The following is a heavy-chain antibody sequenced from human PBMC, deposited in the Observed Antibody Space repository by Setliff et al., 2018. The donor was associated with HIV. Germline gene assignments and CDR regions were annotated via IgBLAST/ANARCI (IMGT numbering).Heavy chain of an antibody. CDR3: ARGRISSAATRFFYMDV. Sequence: PSETLSLTCALYGGSFSGYSWTWIRQSPGKGLEWLGETSHTERSHYNPSLRYRVTISLDTSKNQFSLILRSVTAADTAVYYCARGRISSAATRFFYMDVWANGTTVTVS. CDR2: TSHTERS. J-gene: IGHJ6*03. CDR1: GGSFSGYS. D-gene: IGHD6-13*01. V-gene: IGHV4-34*01.